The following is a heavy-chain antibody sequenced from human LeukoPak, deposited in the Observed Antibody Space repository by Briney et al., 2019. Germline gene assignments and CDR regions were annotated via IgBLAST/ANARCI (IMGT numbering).Heavy chain of an antibody. CDR2: ISYDGSNK. J-gene: IGHJ4*02. V-gene: IGHV3-30*04. CDR3: AREFDY. Sequence: GGSLRLSCAASGFTFSSYAMHWVRQAPGGGLERVAVISYDGSNKYYADSVKGRFTISRDNSKNTLYLQMNGLRAEDTAVYYCAREFDYWGQGTLVTVSS. CDR1: GFTFSSYA.